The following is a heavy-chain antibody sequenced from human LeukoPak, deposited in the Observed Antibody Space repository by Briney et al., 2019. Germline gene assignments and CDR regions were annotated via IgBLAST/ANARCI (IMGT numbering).Heavy chain of an antibody. J-gene: IGHJ4*02. CDR2: IKQDESEK. CDR1: GFTFSSYW. Sequence: GGSLRLSCAASGFTFSSYWMSWVRQAPGKGLKWVANIKQDESEKYYVDSLKGRFTISRENAKNSLYLQMNSLRAEDTAVYYCARDKIEGPTKLDYWGQGILVTVSS. CDR3: ARDKIEGPTKLDY. D-gene: IGHD1-1*01. V-gene: IGHV3-7*01.